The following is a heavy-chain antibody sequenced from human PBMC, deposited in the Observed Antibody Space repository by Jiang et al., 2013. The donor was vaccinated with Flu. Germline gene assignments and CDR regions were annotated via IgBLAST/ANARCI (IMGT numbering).Heavy chain of an antibody. D-gene: IGHD3-22*01. CDR2: IYPGDSYT. CDR3: ARHFYDSSGFTLNYDS. CDR1: GYSFTSYW. Sequence: AEVKKPGESLKISCKGSGYSFTSYWIGWVRQMPGKGLEWMGIIYPGDSYTNYSPSFQGHVIISADRSISTAYLQWSSLKASDSAIYYCARHFYDSSGFTLNYDSWGQGTLVTV. V-gene: IGHV5-51*01. J-gene: IGHJ4*02.